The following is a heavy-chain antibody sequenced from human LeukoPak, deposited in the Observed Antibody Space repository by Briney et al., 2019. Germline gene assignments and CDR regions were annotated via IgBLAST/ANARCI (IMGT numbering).Heavy chain of an antibody. CDR2: IYTSGNT. J-gene: IGHJ4*02. Sequence: SETLSLTCTVSGGSISSGSYYWSWIRQPAVKGLEWIGRIYTSGNTNYNPSLKSRVTISVDTSKNQFSLKLSSVTAADTAVYYCARGYNRFDYWGQGTLVTVSS. D-gene: IGHD3-10*01. V-gene: IGHV4-61*02. CDR1: GGSISSGSYY. CDR3: ARGYNRFDY.